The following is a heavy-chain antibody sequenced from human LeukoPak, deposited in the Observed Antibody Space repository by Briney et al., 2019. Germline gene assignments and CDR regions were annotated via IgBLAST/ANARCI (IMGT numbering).Heavy chain of an antibody. V-gene: IGHV4-4*07. Sequence: PSETLSLTCTVSGGSISSYYWSWIRRPAGKGLEWIGRIYTSGSTNYNPSLKSRVTMSVDTSKNQFSLKLSSVTAADTAVYYCARTMVRGVIIFDYWGQGTLVTVSS. CDR3: ARTMVRGVIIFDY. J-gene: IGHJ4*02. CDR1: GGSISSYY. D-gene: IGHD3-10*01. CDR2: IYTSGST.